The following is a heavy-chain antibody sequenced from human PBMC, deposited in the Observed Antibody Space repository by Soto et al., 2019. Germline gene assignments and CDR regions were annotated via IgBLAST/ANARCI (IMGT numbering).Heavy chain of an antibody. J-gene: IGHJ2*01. CDR1: GFTFSSYS. V-gene: IGHV3-48*02. CDR3: TRDSASYSSSSGSYWYFDL. D-gene: IGHD6-6*01. CDR2: TSSGSATI. Sequence: EVQLVESGGGLVQPGGSLRLSCAASGFTFSSYSMNWVRQAPGKGLEWVSYTSSGSATIYYADSVKGRFTIPRDNAKNSLYLQMNSLRDEDTAVYYCTRDSASYSSSSGSYWYFDLWGRGTLVTVSS.